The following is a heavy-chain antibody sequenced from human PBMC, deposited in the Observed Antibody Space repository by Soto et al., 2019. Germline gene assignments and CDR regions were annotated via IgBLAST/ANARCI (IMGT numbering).Heavy chain of an antibody. D-gene: IGHD6-19*01. CDR1: GYTFTAYS. CDR2: FNPNSGDT. CDR3: AREASAVIALVY. Sequence: XSVKVSCKASGYTFTAYSMHWVRQAPGQGLEWIGWFNPNSGDTVYAEKFQGRVTLTRDTSISTAYMELSSLRSDDTALYYCAREASAVIALVYWGKGTLVTVS. V-gene: IGHV1-2*02. J-gene: IGHJ4*02.